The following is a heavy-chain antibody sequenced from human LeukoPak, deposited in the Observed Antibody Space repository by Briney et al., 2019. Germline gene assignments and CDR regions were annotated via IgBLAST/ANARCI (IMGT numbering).Heavy chain of an antibody. D-gene: IGHD1-1*01. CDR3: ARGPFRPRRAIDY. CDR1: GGSINSSDYY. Sequence: SETLSLTCIVSGGSINSSDYYWGWIRQPPGKGLEWIGTIYYSGSTYYNSSLKSRVTISVDTSKNQFSLKLSSVTAADTAVYYCARGPFRPRRAIDYWGQGTLVTVSS. V-gene: IGHV4-39*07. J-gene: IGHJ4*02. CDR2: IYYSGST.